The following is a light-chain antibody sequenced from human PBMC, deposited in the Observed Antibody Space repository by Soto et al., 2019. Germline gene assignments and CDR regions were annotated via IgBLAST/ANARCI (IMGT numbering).Light chain of an antibody. CDR3: NSYAGTKNLV. CDR1: SSDVGAYNF. Sequence: QSALTQPRSVSGSPGQSVTISCTGTSSDVGAYNFVSWYQQHPGKAPKLILYDVNKRPSGVPDRFSGSKSGNTASLTVSGLQAEDEADYYCNSYAGTKNLVFGGGTKLTVL. V-gene: IGLV2-11*01. J-gene: IGLJ2*01. CDR2: DVN.